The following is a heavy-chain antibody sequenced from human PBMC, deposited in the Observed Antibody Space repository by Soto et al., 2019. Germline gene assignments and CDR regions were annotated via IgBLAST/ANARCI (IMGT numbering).Heavy chain of an antibody. Sequence: PGGSLRLSCAASGFTFSSYSMNWVRQAPGKGLEWVSSISSSSSYIYYADSVKGRFTISRDNAKSSLYLQMNSLRAEDTAVYYCFFKVPAAINYWGQGTLVTVSS. CDR1: GFTFSSYS. D-gene: IGHD2-2*02. CDR2: ISSSSSYI. J-gene: IGHJ4*02. CDR3: FFKVPAAINY. V-gene: IGHV3-21*01.